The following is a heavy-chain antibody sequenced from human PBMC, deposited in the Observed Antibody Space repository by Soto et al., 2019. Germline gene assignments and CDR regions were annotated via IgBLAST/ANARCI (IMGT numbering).Heavy chain of an antibody. CDR2: ISSSSSTI. CDR1: GFTFSSYS. J-gene: IGHJ5*02. Sequence: EVQLVESGGGLVQPGGSLRLSCAASGFTFSSYSMNWVRQAPGKGLEWVSYISSSSSTIYYADSVKGRFTISRDSAKNSLYLQMNSLRAEDTAVYYCAREGLDNWNDGNWFDPWGQGTLVTVSS. CDR3: AREGLDNWNDGNWFDP. D-gene: IGHD1-1*01. V-gene: IGHV3-48*01.